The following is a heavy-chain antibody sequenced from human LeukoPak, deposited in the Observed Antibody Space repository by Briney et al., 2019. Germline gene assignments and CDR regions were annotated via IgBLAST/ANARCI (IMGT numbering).Heavy chain of an antibody. CDR1: GFTFSSYA. CDR2: ISGSGGST. J-gene: IGHJ4*02. Sequence: GGSLRLPCAASGFTFSSYAMSWVRQAPGKGLEWVSAISGSGGSTYYADSVKGRFTISRDNSKNTLYLQTNSLRAEGTAVYYCAKRASGSFDYWGQGTLVTVSS. D-gene: IGHD3-22*01. CDR3: AKRASGSFDY. V-gene: IGHV3-23*01.